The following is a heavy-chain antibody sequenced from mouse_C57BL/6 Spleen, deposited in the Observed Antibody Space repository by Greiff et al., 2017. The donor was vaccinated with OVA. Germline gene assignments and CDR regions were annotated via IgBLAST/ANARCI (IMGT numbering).Heavy chain of an antibody. J-gene: IGHJ4*01. CDR2: IDPSDSYT. CDR1: GYTFTSYW. V-gene: IGHV1-50*01. CDR3: ARRKGAMDY. Sequence: QVQLQQPGAELVKPGASVKLSCKASGYTFTSYWMQWVKQRPGQGLEWIGEIDPSDSYTNYNQKFKGKATLTVDTSSSTAYMQLSILTSEESAVYYCARRKGAMDYWGQGTSVTVSS.